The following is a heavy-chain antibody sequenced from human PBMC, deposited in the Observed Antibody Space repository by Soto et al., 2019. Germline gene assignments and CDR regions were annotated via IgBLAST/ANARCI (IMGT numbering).Heavy chain of an antibody. CDR2: IYHSGST. CDR3: ARGMTTVTTFDY. CDR1: GGSISSGGYS. Sequence: SETLSLTCAGSGGSISSGGYSWSWIRQPPGKGLEWIGYIYHSGSTYYNPSLKSRVTISVDRSKNQVSLKLSSVTAADTAVYYCARGMTTVTTFDYWGQRTLVTVSS. V-gene: IGHV4-30-2*01. J-gene: IGHJ4*02. D-gene: IGHD4-17*01.